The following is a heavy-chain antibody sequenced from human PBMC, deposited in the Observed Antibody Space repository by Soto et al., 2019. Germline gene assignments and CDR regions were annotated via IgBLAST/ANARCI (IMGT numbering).Heavy chain of an antibody. D-gene: IGHD4-17*01. Sequence: QVQLVQSGAEVKKPGSSVKVSCKASGGTFSSYAISWVRQAPGQGLEWMGGIIPIFGTANYAQKFQGRVTMTADESTSTASMELSSLTSADTAVYYCARDTGTGAPGDYWGKGTLVTVSS. J-gene: IGHJ4*02. CDR1: GGTFSSYA. CDR3: ARDTGTGAPGDY. V-gene: IGHV1-69*01. CDR2: IIPIFGTA.